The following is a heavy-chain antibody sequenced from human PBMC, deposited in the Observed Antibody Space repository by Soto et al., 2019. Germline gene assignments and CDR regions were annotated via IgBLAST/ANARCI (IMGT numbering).Heavy chain of an antibody. D-gene: IGHD3-3*01. V-gene: IGHV3-7*01. CDR2: IKQDGSEK. J-gene: IGHJ6*02. Sequence: GGFLRLSCAASGFTFSSYWMSWVRQAPGKGLEWVASIKQDGSEKYYVDSVKGRFTISRDNAKNSLYLQMNSLRAEDTAVYYCARDRYSYYDFWSGSLPYYYFGMDVWGQGTTVTVSS. CDR1: GFTFSSYW. CDR3: ARDRYSYYDFWSGSLPYYYFGMDV.